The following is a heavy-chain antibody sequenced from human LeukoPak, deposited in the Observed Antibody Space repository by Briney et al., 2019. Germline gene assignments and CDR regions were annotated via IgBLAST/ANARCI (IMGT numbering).Heavy chain of an antibody. CDR1: GFTFSSYA. CDR3: ARGEVGSSTNRYGMDV. Sequence: GGSLRLSCAASGFTFSSYAMHWVRQAPGKGLEWVAVISYDGSNKYYADSVKGRFTISRDNSKNTLYLQMNSLRAEDTAVYYCARGEVGSSTNRYGMDVWGQGTTVTVSS. D-gene: IGHD6-13*01. J-gene: IGHJ6*02. CDR2: ISYDGSNK. V-gene: IGHV3-30*04.